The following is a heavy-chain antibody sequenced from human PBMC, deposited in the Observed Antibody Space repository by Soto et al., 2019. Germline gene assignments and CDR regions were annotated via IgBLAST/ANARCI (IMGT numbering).Heavy chain of an antibody. V-gene: IGHV3-33*01. Sequence: QVQLVESGGGVVQPGKSLRLSCAASGFTFSSYAMHWVRQAPGKGLEWVAVIWYDGSNKYYADSVKGRFTISRDNSKNTLYLQMNSLRAEDTAVYYCARKARLKDYYYMDVWGKGTTVTVSS. CDR2: IWYDGSNK. CDR1: GFTFSSYA. CDR3: ARKARLKDYYYMDV. J-gene: IGHJ6*03.